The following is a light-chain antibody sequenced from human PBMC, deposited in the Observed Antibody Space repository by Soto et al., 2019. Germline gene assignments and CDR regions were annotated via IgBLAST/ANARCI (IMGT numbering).Light chain of an antibody. V-gene: IGKV3-15*01. CDR2: GES. Sequence: ETVMTQSPAPLSVSLGERATLSCRASQSVRSHLAWYPQKPGQAPRLLSYGESTRATGIPARFSGSGSGTEFTLTISSLQSEDFGVYNWQQYKDWPWTCGQGTKVEIK. CDR3: QQYKDWPWT. J-gene: IGKJ1*01. CDR1: QSVRSH.